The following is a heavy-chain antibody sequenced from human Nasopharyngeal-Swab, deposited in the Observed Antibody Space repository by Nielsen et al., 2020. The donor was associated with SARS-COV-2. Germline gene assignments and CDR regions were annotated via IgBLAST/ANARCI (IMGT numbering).Heavy chain of an antibody. D-gene: IGHD3-22*01. CDR2: IYSGGST. Sequence: WIRQPPGKGLEWVSVIYSGGSTYYADSVKGRFTISRDNAKNSLYLQMNSLRAEDTAVYYCARDSKPGGGYYSLYYYNYYGMDVWGQGTTVTVSS. J-gene: IGHJ6*02. V-gene: IGHV3-53*01. CDR3: ARDSKPGGGYYSLYYYNYYGMDV.